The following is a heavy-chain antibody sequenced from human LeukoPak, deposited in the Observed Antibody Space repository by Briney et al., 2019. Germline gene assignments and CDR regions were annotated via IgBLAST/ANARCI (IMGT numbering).Heavy chain of an antibody. Sequence: SETLSLTCAVYGGSFSGYYWSWIRQPPGKGLEWIGYVDHTGSTNFNPSLNGRVSISRDTTKNLFSLRLRSVTAADTAVYFCARGRVSLSTWYSTYYYYFYMDVWGKGTTVTVSS. CDR1: GGSFSGYY. CDR2: VDHTGST. V-gene: IGHV4-59*01. CDR3: ARGRVSLSTWYSTYYYYFYMDV. J-gene: IGHJ6*03. D-gene: IGHD1-1*01.